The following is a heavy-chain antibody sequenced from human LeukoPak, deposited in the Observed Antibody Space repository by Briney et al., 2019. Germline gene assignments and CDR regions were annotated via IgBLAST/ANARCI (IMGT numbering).Heavy chain of an antibody. CDR3: ARDGCGGSCFHYYYYYMDV. Sequence: PSQTLSLTCTVSSGSISSSNYYWSWIRQPAGGGLEWIGRISTIGITNYNPSLISRVTISIDTSKNQFSLKLSSVTAADTAVYYCARDGCGGSCFHYYYYYMDVWGKGTTVTISS. CDR2: ISTIGIT. D-gene: IGHD2-15*01. J-gene: IGHJ6*03. CDR1: SGSISSSNYY. V-gene: IGHV4-61*02.